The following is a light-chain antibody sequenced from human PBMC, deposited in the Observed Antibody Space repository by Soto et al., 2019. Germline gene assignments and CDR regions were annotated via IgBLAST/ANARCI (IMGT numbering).Light chain of an antibody. Sequence: QSALTQPASVSGSPGQSITISCTGTSSDVGGYKYVSWYQQHPDKAPKLIIFEVSNRPSGVSNRFSGSKSGNTASLTISGLQAEDEADYYCCSYAGSSSYVFGSGTKVTVL. CDR1: SSDVGGYKY. V-gene: IGLV2-23*02. J-gene: IGLJ1*01. CDR3: CSYAGSSSYV. CDR2: EVS.